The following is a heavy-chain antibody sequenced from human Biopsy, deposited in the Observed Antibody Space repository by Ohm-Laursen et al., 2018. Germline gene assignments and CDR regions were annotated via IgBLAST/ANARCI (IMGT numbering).Heavy chain of an antibody. D-gene: IGHD3-22*01. J-gene: IGHJ2*01. CDR3: ARAKTQDRSFPDWYFDL. Sequence: SQTLSLTCIVSGDSIFGGGYYWTWIRQHPEKGLEWLGYIFFRGDTHYNPSLRSRVDISSDMSKNAFYLRLYSVTAADTAVYYCARAKTQDRSFPDWYFDLWGRGTLVTVSS. V-gene: IGHV4-31*03. CDR1: GDSIFGGGYY. CDR2: IFFRGDT.